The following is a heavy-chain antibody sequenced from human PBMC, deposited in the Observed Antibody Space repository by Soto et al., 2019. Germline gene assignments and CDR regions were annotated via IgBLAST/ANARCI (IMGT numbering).Heavy chain of an antibody. CDR1: GFTVSSNY. V-gene: IGHV3-53*01. J-gene: IGHJ6*02. CDR3: ARLAVAGRWYYDGMDV. CDR2: IYSGGST. Sequence: EVQLVESGGGLIQPGGSLRLSCAASGFTVSSNYMSWVRQAPGKGLEWVSVIYSGGSTYYADSVKGRFTISRDNSKNTLYLQMNSLRAEDTAVYYCARLAVAGRWYYDGMDVWGQGTTVTVSS. D-gene: IGHD6-19*01.